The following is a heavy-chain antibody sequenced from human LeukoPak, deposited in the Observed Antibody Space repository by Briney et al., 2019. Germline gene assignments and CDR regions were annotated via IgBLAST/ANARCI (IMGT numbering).Heavy chain of an antibody. CDR3: AKVRPRGPYYFDY. V-gene: IGHV3-30-3*01. Sequence: GGSLRLSCAASGFTFSSYAMHWVRQAPGKGLEWVAVISYDGSNKYYADSVKGRFTISRDNSKNTLYLQMNSLRAEDTAVYYCAKVRPRGPYYFDYWGQGTLVTVSS. CDR1: GFTFSSYA. J-gene: IGHJ4*02. D-gene: IGHD3-10*01. CDR2: ISYDGSNK.